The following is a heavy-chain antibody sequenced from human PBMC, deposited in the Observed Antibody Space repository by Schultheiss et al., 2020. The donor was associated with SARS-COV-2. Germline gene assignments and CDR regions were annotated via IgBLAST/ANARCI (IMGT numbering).Heavy chain of an antibody. CDR2: IRSKAYGGTT. D-gene: IGHD6-6*01. CDR3: TRALIAARDYYYYGMDV. J-gene: IGHJ6*02. CDR1: GFTFSSYS. V-gene: IGHV3-49*04. Sequence: GGSLRLSCAASGFTFSSYSMNWVRQAPGKGLEWVGFIRSKAYGGTTEYAASVKGRFTISRDDSKSIAYLQMNSLKTEDTAVYYCTRALIAARDYYYYGMDVWGQGTTVTVSS.